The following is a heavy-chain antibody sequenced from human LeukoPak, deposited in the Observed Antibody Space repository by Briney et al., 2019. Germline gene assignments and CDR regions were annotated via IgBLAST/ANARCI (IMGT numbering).Heavy chain of an antibody. CDR2: ISGSGGST. D-gene: IGHD3-9*01. J-gene: IGHJ4*02. V-gene: IGHV3-23*01. Sequence: GGSLRLSCAASGFTFSSYAMSWVRQAPGKGLEWVSAISGSGGSTYNADSVKGRFTISRDNSKNTLYLQMNSLRADDTAVYYCARGGFDWLLDYWSQGTQVTVSS. CDR1: GFTFSSYA. CDR3: ARGGFDWLLDY.